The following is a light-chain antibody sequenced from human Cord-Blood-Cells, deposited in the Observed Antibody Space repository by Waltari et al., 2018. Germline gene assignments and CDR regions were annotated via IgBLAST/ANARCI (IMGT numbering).Light chain of an antibody. J-gene: IGLJ3*02. CDR1: SSAAGGYNF. Sequence: QSALTQPASASGSPGQSITISCSGTSSAAGGYNFASWYKQHPGKAPKLMIYDVSNRPSGVSNRFSGSKSGNTASLTISGLQAEDEADYYCSSYTSSSTVFGGGTKLTVL. V-gene: IGLV2-14*03. CDR3: SSYTSSSTV. CDR2: DVS.